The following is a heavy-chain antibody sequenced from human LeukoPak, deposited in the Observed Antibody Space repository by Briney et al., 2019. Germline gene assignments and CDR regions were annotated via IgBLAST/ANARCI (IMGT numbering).Heavy chain of an antibody. CDR2: ISSSTTYI. D-gene: IGHD4-23*01. Sequence: AGGSLRLSCAASGFTFSTYEASWVRQAPGKGLEWVASISSSTTYIYYADSVKGRFTISRDDAKNSLYLQMSSLRAEDTAVYCCAREVIGGNSAWGQGTLVTVSS. CDR3: AREVIGGNSA. CDR1: GFTFSTYE. V-gene: IGHV3-21*01. J-gene: IGHJ4*02.